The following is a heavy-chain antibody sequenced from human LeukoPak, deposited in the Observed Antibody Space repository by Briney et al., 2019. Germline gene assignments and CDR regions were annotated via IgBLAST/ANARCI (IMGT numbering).Heavy chain of an antibody. CDR3: ARGQLDSKYFDH. CDR1: GGSFSGYY. D-gene: IGHD1-1*01. Sequence: SETLSLTCAVYGGSFSGYYWSWIRQPPGKGLEWVGEIDHSGSMKYSPSLKSRVTISADTSKKQFSLKLRSVTAADTAVYYCARGQLDSKYFDHWGRGTLVTVSS. CDR2: IDHSGSM. V-gene: IGHV4-34*01. J-gene: IGHJ4*02.